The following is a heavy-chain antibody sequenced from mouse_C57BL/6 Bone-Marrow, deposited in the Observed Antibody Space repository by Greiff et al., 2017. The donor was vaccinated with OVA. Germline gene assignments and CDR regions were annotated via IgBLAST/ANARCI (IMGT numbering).Heavy chain of an antibody. V-gene: IGHV1-56*01. D-gene: IGHD1-1*01. Sequence: QVQLQQSGPELVRPGASVKISCKAPGYTFTSHWMQWVRQRPGQGLEWIGEIFPGSGSTYYNEKFKGKATLTVDTSSSTAYLQLSSLTSEDCAVYFCARSDGSSSYFDYWGQGTTLTVSS. J-gene: IGHJ2*01. CDR2: IFPGSGST. CDR1: GYTFTSHW. CDR3: ARSDGSSSYFDY.